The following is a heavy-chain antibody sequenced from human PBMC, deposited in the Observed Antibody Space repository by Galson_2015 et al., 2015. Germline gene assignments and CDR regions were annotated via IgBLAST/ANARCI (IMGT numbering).Heavy chain of an antibody. J-gene: IGHJ3*02. CDR3: AKRGGERGWGALEI. CDR2: FSHSGADT. D-gene: IGHD7-27*01. Sequence: SLRLSCAASGFTFSNYAMSWLRQAPGKGLEWVSTFSHSGADTYYAESVKGRFTVSRDNSKNTLYLQMNSLRAEDTAVYYCAKRGGERGWGALEIWGQGTMVTVSS. V-gene: IGHV3-23*01. CDR1: GFTFSNYA.